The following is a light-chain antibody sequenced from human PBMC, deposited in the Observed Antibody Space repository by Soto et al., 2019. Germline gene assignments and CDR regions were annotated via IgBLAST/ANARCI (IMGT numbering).Light chain of an antibody. V-gene: IGKV3-15*01. CDR1: QDVSRY. CDR2: GAS. J-gene: IGKJ1*01. CDR3: QQYNNWPFT. Sequence: EIVLTQSPATLSLSPGERATLSCRASQDVSRYLAWYQQKPGQPPRLLIYGASTRATGIPARFSGSGSGTEFTLTISSLQSVDFAVYYCQQYNNWPFTFGQGTKV.